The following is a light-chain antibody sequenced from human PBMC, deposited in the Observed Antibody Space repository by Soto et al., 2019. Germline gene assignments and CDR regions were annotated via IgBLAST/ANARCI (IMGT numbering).Light chain of an antibody. CDR2: AAS. CDR1: QYISTW. V-gene: IGKV1D-12*01. Sequence: DIQMTQSPSSVSASVGDRIIITCRASQYISTWLAWYQQKPGEAPKLLIFAASRLHGGVPSRFSGSGSGTAFTLTINTLQPEDFATYYCPHADSFPLTFGGGTKVEVK. J-gene: IGKJ4*01. CDR3: PHADSFPLT.